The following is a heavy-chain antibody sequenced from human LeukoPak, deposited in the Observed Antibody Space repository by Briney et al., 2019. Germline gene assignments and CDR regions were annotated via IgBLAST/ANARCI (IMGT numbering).Heavy chain of an antibody. Sequence: GEALQISCKGSGYSFTSYWIGWVRPLPGKGLGWMGIIYPGESDTRYSPSFQGQVTISADKSISTAYLQWSSLKASDTAMYYCARLTTTSDGWFDPWGQGTLVTVSS. CDR3: ARLTTTSDGWFDP. CDR2: IYPGESDT. V-gene: IGHV5-51*01. CDR1: GYSFTSYW. D-gene: IGHD1-1*01. J-gene: IGHJ5*02.